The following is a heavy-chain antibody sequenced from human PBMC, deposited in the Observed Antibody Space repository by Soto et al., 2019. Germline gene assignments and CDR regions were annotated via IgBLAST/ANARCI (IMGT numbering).Heavy chain of an antibody. CDR2: IYYSGST. D-gene: IGHD3-10*01. CDR1: GGSISSGGYY. J-gene: IGHJ5*02. V-gene: IGHV4-31*03. Sequence: PSETLSLTCTVSGGSISSGGYYWSWIRQHPGKGLEWIGYIYYSGSTYYNPSLKSRVTISVDTSKNQFSLKLSSVTAADTAVYYWARAPSAVSWFDPWGQGTLVTVSS. CDR3: ARAPSAVSWFDP.